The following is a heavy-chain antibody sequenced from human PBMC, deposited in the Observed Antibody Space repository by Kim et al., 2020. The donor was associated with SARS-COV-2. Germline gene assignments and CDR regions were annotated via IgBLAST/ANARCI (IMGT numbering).Heavy chain of an antibody. J-gene: IGHJ4*02. CDR2: IDTEGRSI. Sequence: GGSLRLSCAASGFPFSNYWMHRVRQAPGKGPVWLSRIDTEGRSITYADSVRGRFTISRDNAKNTLYLEMNGLRVEDAAVYYCAQFGSDYWGRGTLVTVSS. V-gene: IGHV3-74*01. CDR3: AQFGSDY. CDR1: GFPFSNYW. D-gene: IGHD3-16*01.